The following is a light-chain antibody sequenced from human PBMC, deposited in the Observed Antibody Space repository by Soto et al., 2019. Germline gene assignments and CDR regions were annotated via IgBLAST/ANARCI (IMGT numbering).Light chain of an antibody. CDR2: LYSDDRH. Sequence: QLVLTQSPSASASLGASVKLTCTLSSGHSTYAIAWHQQQPEKGPRYLMSLYSDDRHTKGDGIPDRFSGSSSGTERYLTISSLQSEDEADYYCQTWGTGLLVFGGGTKLTVL. V-gene: IGLV4-69*01. J-gene: IGLJ2*01. CDR3: QTWGTGLLV. CDR1: SGHSTYA.